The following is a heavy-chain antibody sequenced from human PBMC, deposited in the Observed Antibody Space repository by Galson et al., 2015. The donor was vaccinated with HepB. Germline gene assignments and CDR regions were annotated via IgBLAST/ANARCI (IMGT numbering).Heavy chain of an antibody. CDR3: TSLPRAVETNRLMGPAY. D-gene: IGHD2-8*01. V-gene: IGHV3-73*01. CDR1: GFTFSGST. CDR2: IKSKLYSYAT. Sequence: SLRLSCAASGFTFSGSTIHWVRQASGKGLEWVGRIKSKLYSYATAYAASVQGRFTISRDDSKNTAYLQMNSLKTEDTAVYYCTSLPRAVETNRLMGPAYWGQGALVTVSS. J-gene: IGHJ4*02.